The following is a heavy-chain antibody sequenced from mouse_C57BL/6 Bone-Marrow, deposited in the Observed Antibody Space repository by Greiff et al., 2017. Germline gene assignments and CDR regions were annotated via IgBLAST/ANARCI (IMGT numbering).Heavy chain of an antibody. CDR1: GFTFSDYY. V-gene: IGHV5-12*01. CDR3: ANQGFAY. J-gene: IGHJ3*01. CDR2: ISNGGGST. Sequence: EVKLMESGGGLVQPGGSLKLSCAASGFTFSDYYMYWVRQTPEKRLEWVAYISNGGGSTYYPDTVKGRFTISRDNAKNTLYLQMSRLKSEDTAMYYCANQGFAYWGQGTLVTVSA. D-gene: IGHD3-2*02.